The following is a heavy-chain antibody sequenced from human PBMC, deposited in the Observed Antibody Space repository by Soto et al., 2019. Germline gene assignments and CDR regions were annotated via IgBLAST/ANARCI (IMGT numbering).Heavy chain of an antibody. CDR2: ISGSGGST. V-gene: IGHV3-23*01. D-gene: IGHD3-3*01. J-gene: IGHJ5*02. CDR3: AKDSDPYDFWSGATLNWFDP. CDR1: GFTFSSYA. Sequence: EVQLLESGGGLVQPGGSLRLSCAASGFTFSSYAMSWVRQAPGKGLEWVSAISGSGGSTYYADSVKGRFTISRDNSKNTLYLQMNSLRAEDTAVYYCAKDSDPYDFWSGATLNWFDPWGQGTLVTVSS.